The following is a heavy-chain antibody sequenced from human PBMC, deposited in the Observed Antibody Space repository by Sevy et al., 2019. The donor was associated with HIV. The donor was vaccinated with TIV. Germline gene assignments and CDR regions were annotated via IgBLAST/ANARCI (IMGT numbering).Heavy chain of an antibody. J-gene: IGHJ4*02. CDR2: ISWNSGSI. D-gene: IGHD3-22*01. CDR1: GFTFDDYA. V-gene: IGHV3-9*01. Sequence: GGSLRLSCAASGFTFDDYAMHWVRQAPGKGLEWVSGISWNSGSIGYADSVKGRFTISRDNAKNFLYLQMNSLRAEDTALYYCAKDLPYYYDSSGYDYWGQGTLVTVSS. CDR3: AKDLPYYYDSSGYDY.